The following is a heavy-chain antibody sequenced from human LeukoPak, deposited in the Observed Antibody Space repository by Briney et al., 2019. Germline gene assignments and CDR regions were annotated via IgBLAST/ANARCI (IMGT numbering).Heavy chain of an antibody. J-gene: IGHJ4*02. CDR3: ARDLYCSSGSCSFDN. V-gene: IGHV6-1*01. CDR2: TFYRSKWYN. CDR1: GDSVSSNSVA. Sequence: SQTLSLTCAISGDSVSSNSVAWNWIRQSPSRGLEWLGRTFYRSKWYNDYAVSVNSRITINPDTSKNHFSLQLKSVTPEDTAVYYCARDLYCSSGSCSFDNWGQGTQVTVSS. D-gene: IGHD2-15*01.